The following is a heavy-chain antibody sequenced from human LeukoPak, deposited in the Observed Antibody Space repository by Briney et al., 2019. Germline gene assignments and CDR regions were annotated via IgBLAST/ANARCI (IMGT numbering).Heavy chain of an antibody. CDR1: GYTFTSYG. D-gene: IGHD5-18*01. CDR3: ARDVWGYSFSYGDH. Sequence: ASVKVSCKASGYTFTSYGINWVRQAPGQGLEWMGWISAYNGKTNYAQKLQGRVTTTTDTSTTTAYMELRSLRSDDTAVYYCARDVWGYSFSYGDHWGQGTLVTVSS. V-gene: IGHV1-18*04. J-gene: IGHJ4*02. CDR2: ISAYNGKT.